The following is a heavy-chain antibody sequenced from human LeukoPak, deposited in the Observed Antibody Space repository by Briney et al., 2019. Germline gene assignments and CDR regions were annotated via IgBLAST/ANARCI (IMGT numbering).Heavy chain of an antibody. Sequence: AGGSLRLSCAASGFTFSSDGMSWVRQAPGKGLEWVANIKQDGSEKYYVDSVKGRFTISRDNAKNSLYLQMNSLRAEDTAVYYCARDGGGYYYYFDYWGQGTLVTVSS. J-gene: IGHJ4*02. CDR3: ARDGGGYYYYFDY. CDR1: GFTFSSDG. CDR2: IKQDGSEK. V-gene: IGHV3-7*01. D-gene: IGHD3-22*01.